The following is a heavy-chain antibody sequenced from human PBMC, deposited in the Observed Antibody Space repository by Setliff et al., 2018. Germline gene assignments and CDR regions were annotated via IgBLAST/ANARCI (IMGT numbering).Heavy chain of an antibody. CDR3: NSRITVLRGVTVL. D-gene: IGHD3-10*01. J-gene: IGHJ4*02. CDR1: GFTFSSYR. V-gene: IGHV3-33*08. CDR2: IWDDGGNK. Sequence: PGGSLRLSCAASGFTFSSYRMHWVRQAPGKGLEWVAVIWDDGGNKYHADSVKGRFTISRDNSKNTLYLQMNSLKTEDTALYYCNSRITVLRGVTVLWGQGTLVTVSS.